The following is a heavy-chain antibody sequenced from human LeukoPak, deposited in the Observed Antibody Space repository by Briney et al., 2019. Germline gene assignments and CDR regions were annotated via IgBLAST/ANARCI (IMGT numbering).Heavy chain of an antibody. CDR1: GYTFSGYY. CDR2: INPKSGGT. D-gene: IGHD3-10*01. Sequence: ASVKVSCKASGYTFSGYYMHWVRQAHGQGLEWMGWINPKSGGTNYAQKFQGRVTMTRDTSISTAYMELSRLRSDDTAVYYCARDRDYYGSASYYVYASWGQGTLVTVSS. J-gene: IGHJ4*02. V-gene: IGHV1-2*02. CDR3: ARDRDYYGSASYYVYAS.